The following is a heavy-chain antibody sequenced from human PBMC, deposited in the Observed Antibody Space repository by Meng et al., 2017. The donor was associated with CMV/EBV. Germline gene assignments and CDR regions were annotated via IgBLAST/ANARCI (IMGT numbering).Heavy chain of an antibody. D-gene: IGHD2-15*01. V-gene: IGHV3-30-3*01. CDR3: AREYCSGGSCYSAYYYGVDV. Sequence: GGSLRLSCAASGFTFSSYAMHWVRKAPGRGLEWVAVISYDGSNKYYADSVKGRFTISRDNSKNTLYLQMNSLRAEDTAVYYCAREYCSGGSCYSAYYYGVDVWGQGATVTVSS. CDR1: GFTFSSYA. J-gene: IGHJ6*02. CDR2: ISYDGSNK.